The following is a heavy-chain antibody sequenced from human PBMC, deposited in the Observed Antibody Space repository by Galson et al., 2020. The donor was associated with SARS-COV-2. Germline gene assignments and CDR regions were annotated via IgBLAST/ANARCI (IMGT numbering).Heavy chain of an antibody. D-gene: IGHD6-13*01. CDR1: GYSFTSYW. CDR3: ARLIQRGYSSTYYYMDV. J-gene: IGHJ6*03. CDR2: IYPGDSDT. V-gene: IGHV5-51*01. Sequence: GESLKISCKGSGYSFTSYWIGWVRQMPGKGLEWMGIIYPGDSDTRYSPSFQGQVTISADKSISTAYLQWSSLKASDTAMYYCARLIQRGYSSTYYYMDVWGKGTTVTVSS.